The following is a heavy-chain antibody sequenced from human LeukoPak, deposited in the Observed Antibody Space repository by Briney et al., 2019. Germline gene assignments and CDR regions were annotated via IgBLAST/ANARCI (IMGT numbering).Heavy chain of an antibody. CDR3: AHMLAPPGIAAAGIFDY. CDR2: IYWDDDK. D-gene: IGHD6-13*01. J-gene: IGHJ4*02. V-gene: IGHV2-5*02. CDR1: GFSLSTSGVG. Sequence: SGPTLVKPTQTLTLTCTFSGFSLSTSGVGMGWIRQPPGKALEWLALIYWDDDKRYSPSLKSRLTITKDTSKNQVVLTMTNMDPVDTATYYCAHMLAPPGIAAAGIFDYWGQGTLVTVSS.